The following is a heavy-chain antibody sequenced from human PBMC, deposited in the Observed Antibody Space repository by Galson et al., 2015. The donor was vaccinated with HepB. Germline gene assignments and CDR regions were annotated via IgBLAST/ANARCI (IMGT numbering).Heavy chain of an antibody. CDR3: AHSPRNYDSGCFLAMDFPH. CDR1: GFALTTFGVG. CDR2: IYWNDDK. J-gene: IGHJ1*01. Sequence: PALVKPTQTLTLTCTFSGFALTTFGVGVGWIRQPPGKALEFLALIYWNDDKRFSPSLKNRITITKDTAKSQVVLTLTNMDPMDTATYYCAHSPRNYDSGCFLAMDFPHWGPGTLGLGSS. D-gene: IGHD5-18*01. V-gene: IGHV2-5*01.